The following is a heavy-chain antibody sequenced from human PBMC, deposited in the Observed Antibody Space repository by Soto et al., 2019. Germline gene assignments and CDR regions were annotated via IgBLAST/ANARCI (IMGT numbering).Heavy chain of an antibody. Sequence: PSETLSLTCTVSGGSISSGDYYWSWIRQPPGKGLEWIGYIYYSGSTYYNPSLKSRVSISVDTSKNQFSLKLSSVTAADTAVYYCARGAPYRTPYSSRLKHVTNWFDPWGQGTLVTVSS. CDR2: IYYSGST. D-gene: IGHD6-13*01. CDR1: GGSISSGDYY. CDR3: ARGAPYRTPYSSRLKHVTNWFDP. J-gene: IGHJ5*02. V-gene: IGHV4-30-4*01.